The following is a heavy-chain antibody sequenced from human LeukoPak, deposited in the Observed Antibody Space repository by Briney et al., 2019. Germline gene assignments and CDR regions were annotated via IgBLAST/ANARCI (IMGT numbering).Heavy chain of an antibody. CDR1: GDSVSSSSYY. CDR3: ARVVQSTDSSGFYLPEYFQH. J-gene: IGHJ1*01. V-gene: IGHV4-39*02. Sequence: PSETLSLTCSVSGDSVSSSSYYWGWIRQPPGKGLEWIGSIYFTGSTYYNPSLKSRVTISVDTSKNHFSLKLTSVTAADTAVYYCARVVQSTDSSGFYLPEYFQHWGQGTLVTVSS. D-gene: IGHD3-22*01. CDR2: IYFTGST.